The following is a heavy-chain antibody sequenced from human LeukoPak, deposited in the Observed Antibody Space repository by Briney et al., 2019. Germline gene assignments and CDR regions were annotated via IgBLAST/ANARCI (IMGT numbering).Heavy chain of an antibody. CDR1: GFTFSSYW. J-gene: IGHJ4*02. D-gene: IGHD6-19*01. V-gene: IGHV3-7*01. CDR3: ASEGYSSGWYGAYFDY. Sequence: GGSLRLSCAASGFTFSSYWMSWVRQAPGKGLEWVANIKQDGSEKYYVDSVKGRFTISRDNAKNSLYLQMNSLRAEDTAVYYCASEGYSSGWYGAYFDYWGQGTLVTVSS. CDR2: IKQDGSEK.